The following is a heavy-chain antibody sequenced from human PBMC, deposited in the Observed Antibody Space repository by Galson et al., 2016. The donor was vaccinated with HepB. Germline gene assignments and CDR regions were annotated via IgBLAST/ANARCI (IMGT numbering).Heavy chain of an antibody. CDR1: GFTCNTNS. D-gene: IGHD3-22*01. CDR2: ISRSSSSI. CDR3: ARGPYYSSGYLERGGGFDY. J-gene: IGHJ4*02. Sequence: SLRLSCAASGFTCNTNSMIWVRQAPGTGLDRVSAISRSSSSIYYADSLTGRFTISRDNAKDSLYLQMNSLRAEDTAVYYCARGPYYSSGYLERGGGFDYWGQGILVTVSS. V-gene: IGHV3-21*01.